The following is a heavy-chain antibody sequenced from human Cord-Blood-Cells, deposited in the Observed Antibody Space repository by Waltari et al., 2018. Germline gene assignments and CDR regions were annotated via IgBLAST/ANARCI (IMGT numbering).Heavy chain of an antibody. CDR3: AREVAARTYYFDY. Sequence: QVQLVESGGGVVQPGRSLRLSCAASGFTFSSYGMHWVRQAPGKGLEWVAVIWYDGSNKYYADSVKGRFTISRDNSKNTLYLQMNSLRAEDTAVYYCAREVAARTYYFDYWGQGTLVTVSS. CDR2: IWYDGSNK. V-gene: IGHV3-33*01. CDR1: GFTFSSYG. J-gene: IGHJ4*02. D-gene: IGHD6-6*01.